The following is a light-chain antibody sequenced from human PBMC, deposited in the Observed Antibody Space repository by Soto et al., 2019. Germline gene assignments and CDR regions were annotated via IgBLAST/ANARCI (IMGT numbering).Light chain of an antibody. CDR3: QQRSNWPPIT. CDR1: QTVDNF. V-gene: IGKV3-11*01. J-gene: IGKJ5*01. CDR2: DAT. Sequence: EIVLTQSPVIVSLSPGERATLSCRASQTVDNFLAWYQLKPGKAPRLLIYDATKRASGIPVRFTGSGSGTDFTLTISSLEPEDAAVYYCQQRSNWPPITFGQGTRLEVK.